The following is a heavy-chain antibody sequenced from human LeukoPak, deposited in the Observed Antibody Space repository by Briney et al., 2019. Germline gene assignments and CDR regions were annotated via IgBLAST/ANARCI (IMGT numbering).Heavy chain of an antibody. CDR2: ISSSSSYI. CDR1: GFTFSSYS. CDR3: ARGNIAAAGTKVAFDI. D-gene: IGHD6-13*01. Sequence: GGSLRLSCAASGFTFSSYSMNWVRQAPGKGLEWVSFISSSSSYIYYADSVKGRFTISRDNAKNSLYLQMNSLRAEDTAVYYCARGNIAAAGTKVAFDIWGQGTMVTVSS. V-gene: IGHV3-21*01. J-gene: IGHJ3*02.